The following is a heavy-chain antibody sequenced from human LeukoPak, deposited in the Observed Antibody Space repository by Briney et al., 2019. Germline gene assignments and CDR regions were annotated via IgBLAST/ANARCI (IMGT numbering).Heavy chain of an antibody. D-gene: IGHD2/OR15-2a*01. CDR1: GHTFTNYA. J-gene: IGHJ4*02. CDR3: ARVLPPTYIQIVQTAPYYFDF. CDR2: VNAGNGDT. V-gene: IGHV1-3*01. Sequence: ASVRVSCKASGHTFTNYAIHWVRQAPGQRLEWMGWVNAGNGDTKYSQKFQGRVTITRDTSASTAYMELSSLRSEDTAVYYCARVLPPTYIQIVQTAPYYFDFWGQGTLVTVSS.